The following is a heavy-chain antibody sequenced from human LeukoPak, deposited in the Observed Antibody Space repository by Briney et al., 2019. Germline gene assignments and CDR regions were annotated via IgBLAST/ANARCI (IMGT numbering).Heavy chain of an antibody. J-gene: IGHJ4*02. CDR2: ISYDGSNK. V-gene: IGHV3-30-3*01. CDR3: AFDY. CDR1: GFTFSSYA. Sequence: GGSLRLSCAASGFTFSSYAMHWVRQAPGKGLEWVAVISYDGSNKYYADSVKGRFTISRDNSKNTLYLQMNSLRAEDTAVCYCAFDYWGQGTLVTVSS.